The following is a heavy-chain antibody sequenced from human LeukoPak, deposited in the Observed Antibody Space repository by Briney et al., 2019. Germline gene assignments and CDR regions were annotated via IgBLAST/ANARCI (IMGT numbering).Heavy chain of an antibody. CDR3: ARGVDYYGV. J-gene: IGHJ4*02. CDR2: IYYSGST. CDR1: GGSISSSSYY. Sequence: SETLSLTCTVSGGSISSSSYYWGWVRQPPGKGLEWIGSIYYSGSTYYNPSLKSRVTISVDTSKKQFSLKLSSVTAADTAVYYCARGVDYYGVWGQGTLVTVSS. V-gene: IGHV4-39*07. D-gene: IGHD3-10*01.